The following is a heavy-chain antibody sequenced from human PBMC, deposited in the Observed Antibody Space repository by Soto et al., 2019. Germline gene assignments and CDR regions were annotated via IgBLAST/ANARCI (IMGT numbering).Heavy chain of an antibody. J-gene: IGHJ5*02. CDR2: IYYSGST. CDR1: GGSVSSGSYY. CDR3: ARSISGSLRGWFDP. Sequence: SETLSLTCTVSGGSVSSGSYYWSWIRQPPGKGLEWIGYIYYSGSTNYNPSLKSRVTISVDTSKNQFSLKLSSVTAADTAVYYCARSISGSLRGWFDPWGQGTPVTVAS. D-gene: IGHD6-19*01. V-gene: IGHV4-61*01.